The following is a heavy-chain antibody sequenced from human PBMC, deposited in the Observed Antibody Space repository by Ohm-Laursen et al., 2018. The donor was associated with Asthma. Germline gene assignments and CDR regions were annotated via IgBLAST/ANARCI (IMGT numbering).Heavy chain of an antibody. J-gene: IGHJ4*02. CDR1: GGSVSGYD. D-gene: IGHD4-17*01. V-gene: IGHV4-59*02. CDR3: ARGLGGTTISYYFDY. Sequence: SDTLSLTCSVSGGSVSGYDWSWVRQAPGRELEWIAYIQSSGGANYNPSLQSRVTLSLDTSKNQFSLKLSSVTAADTAVYYCARGLGGTTISYYFDYWGQGTLVTVSS. CDR2: IQSSGGA.